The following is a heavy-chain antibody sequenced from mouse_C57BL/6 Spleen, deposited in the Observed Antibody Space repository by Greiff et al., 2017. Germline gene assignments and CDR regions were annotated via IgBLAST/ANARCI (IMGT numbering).Heavy chain of an antibody. V-gene: IGHV1-64*01. CDR2: IHPNSGST. CDR1: GYTFTSYW. Sequence: VQLQQSGAELVKPGASVKLSFKASGYTFTSYWMHWVKQRPGQGLEWIGMIHPNSGSTNYNEKFKSKATLTVDKSSSTAYMQLSSLTSEDSAVYYCARLGSSGPYYFDYWGQGTTLTVSS. D-gene: IGHD3-2*02. J-gene: IGHJ2*01. CDR3: ARLGSSGPYYFDY.